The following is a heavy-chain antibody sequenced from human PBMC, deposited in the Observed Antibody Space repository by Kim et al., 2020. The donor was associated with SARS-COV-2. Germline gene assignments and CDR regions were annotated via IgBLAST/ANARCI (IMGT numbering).Heavy chain of an antibody. V-gene: IGHV4-59*01. D-gene: IGHD3-10*01. Sequence: SETLSLTCTVSGGSITSFYWSWIRQSPGRGLEWIGYITYSGSTNYKPSLTSRVTISADTSKNQFSLKLNSVTAADSAVYYCARLRVSFVRGVLAYNYGL. J-gene: IGHJ6*01. CDR3: ARLRVSFVRGVLAYNYGL. CDR2: ITYSGST. CDR1: GGSITSFY.